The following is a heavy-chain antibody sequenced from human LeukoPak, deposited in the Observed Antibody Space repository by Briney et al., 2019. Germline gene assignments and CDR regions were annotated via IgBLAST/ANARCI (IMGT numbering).Heavy chain of an antibody. CDR1: GYTFTGYY. Sequence: ASVKVSCKASGYTFTGYYMHWVRQAPGQGLEWMGWINPNSGGTNYAQKFQGRVTMTRDTSISTAYMELSRLRSDDTAVYYCARGYYGSGSALDYWGQGTLVTSPQ. D-gene: IGHD3-10*01. CDR3: ARGYYGSGSALDY. CDR2: INPNSGGT. V-gene: IGHV1-2*02. J-gene: IGHJ4*02.